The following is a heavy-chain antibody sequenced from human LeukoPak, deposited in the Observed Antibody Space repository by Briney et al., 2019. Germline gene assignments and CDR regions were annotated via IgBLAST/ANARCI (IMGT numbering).Heavy chain of an antibody. D-gene: IGHD6-13*01. J-gene: IGHJ4*01. CDR3: AVDLRGGAAGLEGADF. V-gene: IGHV3-53*01. CDR2: IYSGGST. Sequence: GGSLRLSCAASGFTFSTYSMNWVRQAPGKGLEGVSVIYSGGSTYYADSVKGRFTISRDNSKNTLYLQMNNLIDEDTAVYYCAVDLRGGAAGLEGADFWGRGTQVTVSS. CDR1: GFTFSTYS.